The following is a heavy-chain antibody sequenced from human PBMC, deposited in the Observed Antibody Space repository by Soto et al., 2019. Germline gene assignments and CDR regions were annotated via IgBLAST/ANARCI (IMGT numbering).Heavy chain of an antibody. Sequence: QVQLHEPGPGLVKPSETLSLSCTVAGVSISNFFWKWFRQPPGKGLEWIGLISSSGATNYNPSLESRVTVSLDTSKNPWSLQMKSVTAADTAVYYCASGSGWLTDYWGQGSQVTVSS. J-gene: IGHJ4*02. CDR3: ASGSGWLTDY. D-gene: IGHD6-19*01. V-gene: IGHV4-59*08. CDR2: ISSSGAT. CDR1: GVSISNFF.